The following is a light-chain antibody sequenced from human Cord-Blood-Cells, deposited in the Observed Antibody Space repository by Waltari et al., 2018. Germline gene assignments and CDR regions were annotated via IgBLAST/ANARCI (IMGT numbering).Light chain of an antibody. Sequence: EIVFTQSPATLSLSPGARATLSCRASQSVRSYLAWYQQKPGQAPRLLIYDASNRATGIPAMFSGSGSGTDFTRTISSLGPEDFAVYYCQQRSNWPPWTFGQGTKVEIK. CDR2: DAS. CDR3: QQRSNWPPWT. V-gene: IGKV3-11*01. CDR1: QSVRSY. J-gene: IGKJ1*01.